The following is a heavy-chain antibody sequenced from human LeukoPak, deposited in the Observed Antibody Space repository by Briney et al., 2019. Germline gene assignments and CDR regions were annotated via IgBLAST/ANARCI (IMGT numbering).Heavy chain of an antibody. V-gene: IGHV4-38-2*02. D-gene: IGHD3-10*01. CDR2: IYHSGST. J-gene: IGHJ5*02. Sequence: SETLSLTCSVSGYSISSGYYWGWIRQPPGKGLEWIGNIYHSGSTYYNPSLKSRVTISVDKSKNQFSLKLSSVTAADTAVYYCARISSMNWFDPWGQGTLVTVSS. CDR3: ARISSMNWFDP. CDR1: GYSISSGYY.